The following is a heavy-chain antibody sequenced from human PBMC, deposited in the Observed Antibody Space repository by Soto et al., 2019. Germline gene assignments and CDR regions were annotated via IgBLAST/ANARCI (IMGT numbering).Heavy chain of an antibody. J-gene: IGHJ4*02. Sequence: EVQLLESGGGLVQPGGSLRLSCRAAGFTFSSHAMNWVRQAPGKGLEWVSSISGNGGDTYYADSVKGRYTISRDNSKKTLYLKMSSLRAEDTAVYFCAKVVGTTALVGIDYWGQGTLVTVSS. CDR3: AKVVGTTALVGIDY. V-gene: IGHV3-23*01. CDR2: ISGNGGDT. CDR1: GFTFSSHA. D-gene: IGHD1-26*01.